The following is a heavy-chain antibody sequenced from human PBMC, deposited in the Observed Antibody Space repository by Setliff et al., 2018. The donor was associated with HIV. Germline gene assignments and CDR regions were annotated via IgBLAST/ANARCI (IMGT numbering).Heavy chain of an antibody. V-gene: IGHV7-4-1*02. Sequence: PSVKVSCKASGYTFTSYGMNWVRQAPGQGLEWMGWIKTYTGNPTYAQGFTGRYVFSLDTSVSAAYLQINSLKAEDSAVYYCASFSGYIDWSTHNWFDPWGQGTLVTVSS. J-gene: IGHJ5*02. CDR2: IKTYTGNP. D-gene: IGHD3-9*01. CDR1: GYTFTSYG. CDR3: ASFSGYIDWSTHNWFDP.